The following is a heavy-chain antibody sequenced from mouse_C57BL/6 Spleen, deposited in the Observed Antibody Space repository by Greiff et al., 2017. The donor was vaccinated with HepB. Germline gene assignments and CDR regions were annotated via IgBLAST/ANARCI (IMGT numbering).Heavy chain of an antibody. CDR2: IYPGDGDT. D-gene: IGHD1-1*01. Sequence: VQLQQSGAELVKPGASVKISCKASGYAFSSYWMNWVKQRPGKGLEWIGQIYPGDGDTNYNGKFKGKATLTADKSSSTAYMQLSSLTSEDSAVYFCAGSYGSSYEGYFDVWGTGTTVTVSS. V-gene: IGHV1-80*01. J-gene: IGHJ1*03. CDR1: GYAFSSYW. CDR3: AGSYGSSYEGYFDV.